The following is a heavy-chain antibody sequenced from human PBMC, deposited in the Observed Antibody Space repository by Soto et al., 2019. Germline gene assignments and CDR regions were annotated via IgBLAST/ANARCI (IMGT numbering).Heavy chain of an antibody. CDR1: GYSFTSYW. V-gene: IGHV5-51*01. J-gene: IGHJ6*02. CDR3: TKTGATYSGYDPQNRQTKYGMDV. D-gene: IGHD5-12*01. Sequence: ASVKVSCKGSGYSFTSYWIGWVRQMPGKGLEWMGIIYPGDSDTRYSPSFQGQVTISADKSISTAYLQWSSLKASDTAMYYCTKTGATYSGYDPQNRQTKYGMDVWGQGTTVTVSS. CDR2: IYPGDSDT.